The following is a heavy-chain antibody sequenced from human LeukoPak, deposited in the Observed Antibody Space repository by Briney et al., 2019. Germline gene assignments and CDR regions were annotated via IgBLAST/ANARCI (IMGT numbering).Heavy chain of an antibody. Sequence: SETLSLTCTVSGYSISRGYSWGWIRQPPGKGLEWIGNIYYSGSTYYKSSLKSRVTISVDTSKNQFSLKLSSVTAADTAVYYCVREGWQWLVHAFDIWGQGTMVTGSS. D-gene: IGHD6-19*01. CDR2: IYYSGST. CDR1: GYSISRGYS. J-gene: IGHJ3*02. V-gene: IGHV4-38-2*02. CDR3: VREGWQWLVHAFDI.